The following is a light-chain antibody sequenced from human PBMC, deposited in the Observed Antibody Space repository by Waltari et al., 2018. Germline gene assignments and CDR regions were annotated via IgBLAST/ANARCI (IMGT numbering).Light chain of an antibody. V-gene: IGLV2-14*03. CDR1: SSDIGSHIH. CDR2: EVT. CDR3: SSYTTSRTWV. J-gene: IGLJ3*02. Sequence: QSALTQPASVSGSPGQSIPISCTGTSSDIGSHIHVFWYQQHPGKAPKLMIFEVTNRPSGVSNRFSGSKSGNTASLTISGLQAEDEADYYCSSYTTSRTWVFGGGTKLTVL.